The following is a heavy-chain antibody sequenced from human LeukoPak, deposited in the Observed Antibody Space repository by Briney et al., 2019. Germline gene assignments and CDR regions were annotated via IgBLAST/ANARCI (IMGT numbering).Heavy chain of an antibody. Sequence: PGGSLRLSCAASGFTFSSYAMSWVRQAPGRGLEWVAGISGSGVSTYYADSVKGRFTISRDNSKNTLYLQMNSLRAEDTAVYYCAKDMTREPTPPLDLWGRGTLVTVSS. CDR1: GFTFSSYA. V-gene: IGHV3-23*01. CDR3: AKDMTREPTPPLDL. J-gene: IGHJ2*01. D-gene: IGHD1-26*01. CDR2: ISGSGVST.